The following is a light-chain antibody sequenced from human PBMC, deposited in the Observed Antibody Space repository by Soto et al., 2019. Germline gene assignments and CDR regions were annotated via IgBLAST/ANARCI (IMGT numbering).Light chain of an antibody. J-gene: IGKJ1*01. V-gene: IGKV2-28*01. CDR1: ESLLHRNGNTL. CDR2: LVS. Sequence: DIVLTQSPLSLTVTPGEAASISCTSSESLLHRNGNTLLDWYLQKPGQSPQLLIYLVSRRASGVPDRFSGGGSGTDVTLNISRVEAEDVGVYYCMQGRQTPRTFGQGTKV. CDR3: MQGRQTPRT.